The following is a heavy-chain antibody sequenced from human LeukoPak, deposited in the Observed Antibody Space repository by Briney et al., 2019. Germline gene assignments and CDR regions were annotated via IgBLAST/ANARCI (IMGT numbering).Heavy chain of an antibody. CDR2: INPNSGAT. CDR1: GYTFTVYF. V-gene: IGHV1-2*06. Sequence: ASVKVSCKASGYTFTVYFIHWVRQAPGQGLDWMGRINPNSGATDYAQKFQGRVTMTRDTSISTAYMELSSLKSDDTAVYYCAKIGSSHDFDYWGQGTLITVSS. J-gene: IGHJ4*02. CDR3: AKIGSSHDFDY. D-gene: IGHD1-26*01.